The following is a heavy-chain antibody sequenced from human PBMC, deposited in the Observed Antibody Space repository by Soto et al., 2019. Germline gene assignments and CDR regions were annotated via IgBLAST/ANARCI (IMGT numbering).Heavy chain of an antibody. CDR1: GGSISSSSYY. V-gene: IGHV4-39*01. J-gene: IGHJ4*02. Sequence: QLQLQESGPGLVKPSETLSLTCTVSGGSISSSSYYWGWIRQPPGKGLEWIGSIYYSGSTYYNPSLTSRVTISVDTSKNQFSLKLSSVTAADTAVYYCARHAYYYDSSGYYYPLDYWGQGTLVTVSS. D-gene: IGHD3-22*01. CDR2: IYYSGST. CDR3: ARHAYYYDSSGYYYPLDY.